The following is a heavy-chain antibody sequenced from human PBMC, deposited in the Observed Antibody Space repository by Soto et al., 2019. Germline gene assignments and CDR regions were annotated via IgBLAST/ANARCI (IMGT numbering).Heavy chain of an antibody. CDR3: AKSSRLAETLWN. V-gene: IGHV3-23*01. CDR1: GFTFSNYA. J-gene: IGHJ4*02. CDR2: ISDRGGST. Sequence: GGSLRLSCPASGFTFSNYAMSWVRQAPGKGLEWVSTISDRGGSTYYADSVKGRFTVSRDNSKNTLYLQMSSLRAEDTAVYYCAKSSRLAETLWNSGQGTLVTVSS. D-gene: IGHD3-3*01.